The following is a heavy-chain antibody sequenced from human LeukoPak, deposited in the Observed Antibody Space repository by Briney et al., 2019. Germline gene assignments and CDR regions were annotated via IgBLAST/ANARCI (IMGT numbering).Heavy chain of an antibody. D-gene: IGHD2-2*01. Sequence: ASVKVSCKASGYTFTGYYMHWVRQAPGQGLEWMGWINPNSGGTNYAQKFQGRVTLTRDTSISTAYMELSRLRSDDTAVYYCARDLVLAAMPHYYYYMDVWGKGTTVTVSS. CDR1: GYTFTGYY. CDR2: INPNSGGT. V-gene: IGHV1-2*02. CDR3: ARDLVLAAMPHYYYYMDV. J-gene: IGHJ6*03.